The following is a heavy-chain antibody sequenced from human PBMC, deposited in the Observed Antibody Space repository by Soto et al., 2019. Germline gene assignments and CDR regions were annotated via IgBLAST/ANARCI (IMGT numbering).Heavy chain of an antibody. V-gene: IGHV2-5*02. J-gene: IGHJ4*02. D-gene: IGHD4-17*01. Sequence: SGPTLVNPTQTLTLTCTFSGFSLNTRGMGVGWIRQPPGKALEWLALIYWDDDKRYSTSLKSRLTITKDTSKNQVVVTMTNMDPVDTATYYCAHCTLHDYGDYDPGTSHVFDSWGQGTLVTVSS. CDR3: AHCTLHDYGDYDPGTSHVFDS. CDR2: IYWDDDK. CDR1: GFSLNTRGMG.